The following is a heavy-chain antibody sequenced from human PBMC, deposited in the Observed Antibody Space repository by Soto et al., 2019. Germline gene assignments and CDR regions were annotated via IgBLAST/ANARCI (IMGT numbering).Heavy chain of an antibody. CDR3: ARGDIVATFDYYYYMDV. CDR2: INAGNGNT. V-gene: IGHV1-3*01. J-gene: IGHJ6*03. D-gene: IGHD5-12*01. Sequence: GASVKVSCKASGYTLTSYAMHWVRQAPGQRLEWMGWINAGNGNTKYSQKFQGRVTITRDTSASTAYMELSSLKSEDTAVYYCARGDIVATFDYYYYMDVWGKGTTVT. CDR1: GYTLTSYA.